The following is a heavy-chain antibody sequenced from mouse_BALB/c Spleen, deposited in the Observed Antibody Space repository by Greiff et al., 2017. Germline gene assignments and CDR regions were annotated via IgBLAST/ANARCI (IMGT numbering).Heavy chain of an antibody. Sequence: EVQLVESGGGLVKPGGSLKLSCAASGFTFSSYTMSWVRQTPEKRLEWVATISSGGSYTYYPDSVKGRFTISRDNAKNTLYLQMSSLKSEDTAMYYCTREIYYDYRYYFDYWGQGTTLTVSS. CDR3: TREIYYDYRYYFDY. CDR2: ISSGGSYT. CDR1: GFTFSSYT. V-gene: IGHV5-6-4*01. D-gene: IGHD2-4*01. J-gene: IGHJ2*01.